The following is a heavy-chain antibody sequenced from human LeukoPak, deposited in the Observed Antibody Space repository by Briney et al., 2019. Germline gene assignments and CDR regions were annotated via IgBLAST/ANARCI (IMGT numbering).Heavy chain of an antibody. CDR1: GGTFSSYA. V-gene: IGHV1-69*04. D-gene: IGHD6-6*01. J-gene: IGHJ4*02. Sequence: SVKVSCKASGGTFSSYAISWVRQAPGQGLEWMGRIIPILGIANYAQKLQGRVTITADKSTSTAYMELSSLRSEDTAVYYCAPAARHRVEDYWGQGTLVTVSS. CDR3: APAARHRVEDY. CDR2: IIPILGIA.